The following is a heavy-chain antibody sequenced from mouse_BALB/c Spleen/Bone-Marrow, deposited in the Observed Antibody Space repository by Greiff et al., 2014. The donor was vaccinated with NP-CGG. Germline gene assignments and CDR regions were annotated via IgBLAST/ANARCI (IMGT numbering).Heavy chain of an antibody. Sequence: VQLQQSGPSLVKPSQTLSLTCSVTGDSITSGYWNWIRKFPGNKLEYMGYISYSGSTYYSPSLKSRISITRDTSKNLYYLQLNSVTAEDTATYYCARYDGSYYYAMDYWGQGTSVTVSS. D-gene: IGHD2-3*01. CDR3: ARYDGSYYYAMDY. CDR1: GDSITSGY. J-gene: IGHJ4*01. V-gene: IGHV3-8*02. CDR2: ISYSGST.